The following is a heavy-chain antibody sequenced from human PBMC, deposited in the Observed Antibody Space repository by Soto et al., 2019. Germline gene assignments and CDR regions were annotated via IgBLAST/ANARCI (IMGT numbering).Heavy chain of an antibody. CDR2: IKQEGSEK. CDR3: ARDQGAYDFWTRKSYFYYTDV. Sequence: EVQLVESGGGLVQPGGSLRLSCAASGFTFSNYWMSWVRQAPGKGLEWVASIKQEGSEKDYVDSVRGRFTISRDNAKKSLYLQMNSLRAEDTAVYYCARDQGAYDFWTRKSYFYYTDVWGKGTTVTVSS. CDR1: GFTFSNYW. J-gene: IGHJ6*03. D-gene: IGHD3-3*01. V-gene: IGHV3-7*01.